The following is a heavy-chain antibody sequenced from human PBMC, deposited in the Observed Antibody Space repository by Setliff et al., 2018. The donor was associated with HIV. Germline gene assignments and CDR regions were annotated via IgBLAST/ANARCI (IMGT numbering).Heavy chain of an antibody. V-gene: IGHV3-23*01. CDR1: GFTFKHYV. CDR2: LTGSSGRT. D-gene: IGHD3-22*01. Sequence: RLSCAASGFTFKHYVMTWVRQAPGKGLEWVSSLTGSSGRTYYADSVKGRFTSSRDNPKNTLYLQMNSLRAEDTAVYYCAKVDSYDVGAYSPFYHYYGMDVWGQGTTVTVSS. CDR3: AKVDSYDVGAYSPFYHYYGMDV. J-gene: IGHJ6*02.